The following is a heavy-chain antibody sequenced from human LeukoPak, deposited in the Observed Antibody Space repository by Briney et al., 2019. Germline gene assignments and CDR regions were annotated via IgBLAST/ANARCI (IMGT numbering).Heavy chain of an antibody. V-gene: IGHV4-59*01. Sequence: SGTLSLTCTVSGGSISYYYWTWIRQSPGKGLEWIGQIYYTGSTYYNPSLKRRVTISVDTSRNQFSLTLTSVTAADTAVYHCARGGTYNDILSFDPWGQGTLVTVSS. CDR1: GGSISYYY. J-gene: IGHJ5*02. CDR2: IYYTGST. CDR3: ARGGTYNDILSFDP. D-gene: IGHD3-9*01.